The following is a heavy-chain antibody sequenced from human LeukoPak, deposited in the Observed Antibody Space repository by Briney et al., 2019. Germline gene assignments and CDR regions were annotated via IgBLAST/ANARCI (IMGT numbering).Heavy chain of an antibody. J-gene: IGHJ6*03. V-gene: IGHV4-39*01. CDR3: ARHGSPYYYYMDV. Sequence: SETLSLTCTVSGGSISSSSYYWGWLRQPPGKGLEWVVSIYYSGSTYYNPSLKCRVTISGDTSKNQFSLKLSSVTAADTAVYYCARHGSPYYYYMDVWGKGTTVTVSS. CDR2: IYYSGST. CDR1: GGSISSSSYY.